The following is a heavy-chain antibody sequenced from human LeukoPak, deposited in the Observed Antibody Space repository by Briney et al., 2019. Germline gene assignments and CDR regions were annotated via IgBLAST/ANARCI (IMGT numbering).Heavy chain of an antibody. Sequence: GGSLRLSCAASGFTFSSYAMSWVRQAPGKGLEWFSAISGSGGSTYYADSVKGRFTISRDNSKNTLYLQMNSLRAEDTAVYYCAKVATMGDYYGMDVWGQGTTVTVSS. CDR3: AKVATMGDYYGMDV. CDR2: ISGSGGST. CDR1: GFTFSSYA. D-gene: IGHD5-12*01. J-gene: IGHJ6*02. V-gene: IGHV3-23*01.